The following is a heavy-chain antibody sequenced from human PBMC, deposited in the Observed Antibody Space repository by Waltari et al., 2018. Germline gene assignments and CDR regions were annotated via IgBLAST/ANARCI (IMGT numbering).Heavy chain of an antibody. Sequence: EVQLVESGGALVQPGGSLRLSCSASGFTFSNYWMNWVRQAPGRVLEGVASIKQLGNEKNSGDSVRGRFTSSSDDAKKSVYLELNSLRADDTAVYYCASDLRSWPYYLDYWGQGTLVTVSS. CDR1: GFTFSNYW. D-gene: IGHD6-13*01. CDR3: ASDLRSWPYYLDY. J-gene: IGHJ4*02. V-gene: IGHV3-7*01. CDR2: IKQLGNEK.